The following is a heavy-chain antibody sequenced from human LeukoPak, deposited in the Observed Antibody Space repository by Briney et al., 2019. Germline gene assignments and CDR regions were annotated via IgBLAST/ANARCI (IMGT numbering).Heavy chain of an antibody. J-gene: IGHJ4*02. CDR2: IIPIFGTA. Sequence: ASVKVSCKASGGTFSSYAISWVRQAPGQGLEWMGGIIPIFGTANYAQKFQGRVTITTDESTSTAYMELSSLRSEDTAVYYCARDPLGYYDFWSGYYDYWGQGTLVTVSS. CDR3: ARDPLGYYDFWSGYYDY. V-gene: IGHV1-69*05. CDR1: GGTFSSYA. D-gene: IGHD3-3*01.